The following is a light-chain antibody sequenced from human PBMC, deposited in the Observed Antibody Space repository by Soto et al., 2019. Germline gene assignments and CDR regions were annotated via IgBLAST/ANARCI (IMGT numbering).Light chain of an antibody. CDR1: SSDVGGYNY. CDR3: CSYAGSNNLKV. J-gene: IGLJ1*01. Sequence: QSALTQPPSSSGSPGQSVTISCTGTSSDVGGYNYVSWYQQHPGKAPKLMIYEVTKRPSGVPDRFSGSKSGNTASLTVSGLQAEDEAEYYCCSYAGSNNLKVFGTGTKVTVL. V-gene: IGLV2-8*01. CDR2: EVT.